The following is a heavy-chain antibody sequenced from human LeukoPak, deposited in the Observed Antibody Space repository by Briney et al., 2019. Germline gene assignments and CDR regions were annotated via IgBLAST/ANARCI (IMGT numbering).Heavy chain of an antibody. V-gene: IGHV4-59*01. J-gene: IGHJ3*02. CDR1: GGSISSYY. CDR2: IYYTGST. Sequence: SETLSLTCIVSGGSISSYYWSWIRQPPGKGLEWIGYIYYTGSTNYNPSLKSRVSISVDTSKNQFSLKLSSVTAADTAVYYCARRGDYGAFDIWGQGTMVTVSS. D-gene: IGHD4-17*01. CDR3: ARRGDYGAFDI.